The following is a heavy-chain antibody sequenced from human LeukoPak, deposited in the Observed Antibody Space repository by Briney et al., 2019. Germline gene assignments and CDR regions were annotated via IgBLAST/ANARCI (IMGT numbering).Heavy chain of an antibody. V-gene: IGHV3-30-3*01. D-gene: IGHD5-12*01. CDR1: GFTFSSYA. CDR2: ISYDGSNK. CDR3: ATLIIVATTTQDY. J-gene: IGHJ4*02. Sequence: GGSLRLSCAASGFTFSSYAMHWVRQAPGKGLEWVAVISYDGSNKYYADSVKGRFTISRDNSKNTLYLQMNSLRAEDTAVYYCATLIIVATTTQDYWGQGTLVTVSS.